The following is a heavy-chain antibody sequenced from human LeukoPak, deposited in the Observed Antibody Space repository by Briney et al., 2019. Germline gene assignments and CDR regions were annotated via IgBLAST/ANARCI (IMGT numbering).Heavy chain of an antibody. Sequence: TASETLSLTRTVSGGSISSYYWSWIRQPPGKGLEWIGYIYYSGSTNYNPSLKSRVTISVDTSKNQFSLKLSSVTAADTAVYYCARDPGEYSFDYWGQGTLVTVSS. CDR1: GGSISSYY. J-gene: IGHJ4*02. CDR2: IYYSGST. CDR3: ARDPGEYSFDY. D-gene: IGHD3-10*01. V-gene: IGHV4-59*01.